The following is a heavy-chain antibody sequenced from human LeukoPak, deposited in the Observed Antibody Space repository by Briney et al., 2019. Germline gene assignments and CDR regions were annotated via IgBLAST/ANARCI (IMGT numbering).Heavy chain of an antibody. Sequence: GGSLRLSCAASGFTFSTYAMTWVGQGPGKGLEWVSAIRPDGDRTYYANSVRGRFTISRYNSKDTVYLQINGLRVEDTAVYYCAREQSGTRGWYTVDYWGQGTLVTVSS. D-gene: IGHD6-19*01. CDR2: IRPDGDRT. V-gene: IGHV3-23*01. J-gene: IGHJ4*02. CDR1: GFTFSTYA. CDR3: AREQSGTRGWYTVDY.